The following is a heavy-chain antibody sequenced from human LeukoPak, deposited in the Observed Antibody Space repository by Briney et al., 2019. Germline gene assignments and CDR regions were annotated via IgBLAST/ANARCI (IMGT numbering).Heavy chain of an antibody. CDR1: GFTVSSNY. CDR3: ARLTYYDYVWGSYRYPHYYYYMDV. V-gene: IGHV4-34*01. CDR2: INHSGST. Sequence: GSLRLSCAASGFTVSSNYMSWVRQPPGKGLEWIGEINHSGSTNYNPSLKSRVTISVDTSKNQFSLKLSSVTAADTAVYYCARLTYYDYVWGSYRYPHYYYYMDVWGKGTTVTISS. D-gene: IGHD3-16*02. J-gene: IGHJ6*03.